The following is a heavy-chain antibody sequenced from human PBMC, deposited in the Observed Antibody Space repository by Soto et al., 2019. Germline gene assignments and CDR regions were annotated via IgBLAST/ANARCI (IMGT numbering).Heavy chain of an antibody. J-gene: IGHJ5*02. V-gene: IGHV1-69*01. CDR3: ARDHYYGSGPGRVWFDP. Sequence: QVQLVQSGAEVKKPGSSVKVSCKASGGTFSSYAISWVRQAPGQGLEWMGGIIPIFGTANYAQKFQGRVTITADESTSTAYMELSSLRSEDTAVYYCARDHYYGSGPGRVWFDPWGQGTLVTGSS. D-gene: IGHD3-10*01. CDR1: GGTFSSYA. CDR2: IIPIFGTA.